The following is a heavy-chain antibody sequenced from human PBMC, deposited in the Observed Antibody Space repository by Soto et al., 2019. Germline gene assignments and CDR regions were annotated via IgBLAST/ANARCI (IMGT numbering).Heavy chain of an antibody. V-gene: IGHV3-23*01. D-gene: IGHD3-10*01. CDR2: ISGSGGST. J-gene: IGHJ3*02. CDR1: GFTFSSYA. CDR3: AKYYASGSYQAFDI. Sequence: PGGSLRLSCAASGFTFSSYATSWVRQAPGKGLEWVSTISGSGGSTYYADSVKGRFTISRDNSKNTLYLQMNSLRAEDTAVYYCAKYYASGSYQAFDIWGQGTMVTVSS.